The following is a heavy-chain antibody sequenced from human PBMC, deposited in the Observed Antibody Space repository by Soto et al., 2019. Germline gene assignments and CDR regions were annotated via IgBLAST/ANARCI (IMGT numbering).Heavy chain of an antibody. D-gene: IGHD3-22*01. CDR1: GGTFSSYA. J-gene: IGHJ5*02. CDR3: ARDDYYDSNSIWFGP. CDR2: IIPIFGTA. Sequence: GASVKVSCKASGGTFSSYAISWVRQAPGQGLEWMGGIIPIFGTANYAQEFQGGVTITADKSTSTAYMELSRLRSEDTAVYYCARDDYYDSNSIWFGPWGQGTLDTVSS. V-gene: IGHV1-69*06.